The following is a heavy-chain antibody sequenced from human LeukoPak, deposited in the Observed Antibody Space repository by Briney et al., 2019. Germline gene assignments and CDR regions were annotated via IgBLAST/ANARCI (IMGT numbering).Heavy chain of an antibody. J-gene: IGHJ5*02. CDR3: AGSIMITFGGVIDYNWFDP. CDR2: IYHSGST. D-gene: IGHD3-16*02. CDR1: GGSISSSNW. Sequence: SETLSLTCAVPGGSISSSNWWSWVRQPPGKGLEWIGEIYHSGSTNYNPSLKSRVTISVDKSKNQFSLKLSSVTAADTAVYYCAGSIMITFGGVIDYNWFDPWGQGTLVTVSS. V-gene: IGHV4-4*02.